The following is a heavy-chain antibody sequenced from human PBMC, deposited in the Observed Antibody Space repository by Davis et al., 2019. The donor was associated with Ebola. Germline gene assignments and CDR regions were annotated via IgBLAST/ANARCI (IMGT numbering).Heavy chain of an antibody. CDR1: GGSINNYF. CDR3: ARGNYGDYIVLYYYNMYV. V-gene: IGHV4-59*01. J-gene: IGHJ6*02. Sequence: MPSETLSLTCTVSGGSINNYFWSWIRQPPGKGLEWIGNIHYLGNTNYNPSLKSRVTMSVDTSKSQFSLKLSSVTAADTAVYYCARGNYGDYIVLYYYNMYVWGQGTAVTVSS. CDR2: IHYLGNT. D-gene: IGHD4-17*01.